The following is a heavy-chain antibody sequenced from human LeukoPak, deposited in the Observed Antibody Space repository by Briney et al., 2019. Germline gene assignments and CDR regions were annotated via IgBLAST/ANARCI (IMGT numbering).Heavy chain of an antibody. J-gene: IGHJ4*02. CDR1: GFTVSSNH. V-gene: IGHV3-53*01. CDR2: IYSGGTT. CDR3: ARDSSSHYYFDY. Sequence: GGSLRLSCAASGFTVSSNHMNWVRQAPGKGLEWVSIIYSGGTTYYADSVKGRFTISRDNSMNTLYLLMNSLRADDTAVYYCARDSSSHYYFDYWGQGTLVTVSS. D-gene: IGHD2-2*01.